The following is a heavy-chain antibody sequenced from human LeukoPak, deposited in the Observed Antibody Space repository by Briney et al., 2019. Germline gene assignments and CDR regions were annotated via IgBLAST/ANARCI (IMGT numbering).Heavy chain of an antibody. CDR3: AREAAVGTGGFDY. CDR1: GGSISAYY. CDR2: IYNSGSA. J-gene: IGHJ4*02. D-gene: IGHD6-13*01. Sequence: TPSETLSLTCTVSGGSISAYYWSWLRQPPGKGLEWVGYIYNSGSANYNPSLQRRVTILIDTSKKQSSLKVSSVTAADTAVYYCAREAAVGTGGFDYWGQGTLVTVSS. V-gene: IGHV4-59*01.